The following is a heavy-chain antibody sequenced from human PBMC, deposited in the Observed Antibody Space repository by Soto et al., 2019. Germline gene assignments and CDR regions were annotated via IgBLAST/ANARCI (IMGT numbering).Heavy chain of an antibody. CDR1: GGSISSYY. CDR3: ARDGYSSGMDV. CDR2: IYYSGRT. D-gene: IGHD6-13*01. J-gene: IGHJ6*02. Sequence: SETLSLTCTVSGGSISSYYWSWIRQPPGKGLELIGYIYYSGRTNNNPSLKSRVTMSVDMSKNQFSLKLSSVTAADTAVYYCARDGYSSGMDVWGQGTTVTVSS. V-gene: IGHV4-59*01.